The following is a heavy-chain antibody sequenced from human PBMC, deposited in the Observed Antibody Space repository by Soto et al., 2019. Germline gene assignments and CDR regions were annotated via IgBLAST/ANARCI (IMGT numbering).Heavy chain of an antibody. J-gene: IGHJ6*02. Sequence: QVQLVQSGAEVKKPGASVKVSCKASGFTFTNYFFHWVRQAPRQGLEWMGIISPYDGSTNYVQRLQGRVTMTSDTYTSTVYMALSSLRSEDTAVYYCARGDGRGSSGFYYYYGMDVWGHGTTVTVSS. CDR1: GFTFTNYF. CDR3: ARGDGRGSSGFYYYYGMDV. V-gene: IGHV1-46*01. D-gene: IGHD6-25*01. CDR2: ISPYDGST.